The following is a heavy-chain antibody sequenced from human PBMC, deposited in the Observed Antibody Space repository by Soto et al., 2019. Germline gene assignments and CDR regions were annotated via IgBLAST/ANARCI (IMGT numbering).Heavy chain of an antibody. D-gene: IGHD3-22*01. V-gene: IGHV1-69*05. J-gene: IGHJ4*02. Sequence: QVQLVQSGAEVKKPGSSVKVSCKASGGTFSSYAISWVRQAPGQGLEWMGGIIPIFGTANYAQKFQGRVTITXXEXTXXAYMELSSLRSEDTAVYYCARDSWYYYDSSGYFDYWGQGTLVTVSS. CDR2: IIPIFGTA. CDR3: ARDSWYYYDSSGYFDY. CDR1: GGTFSSYA.